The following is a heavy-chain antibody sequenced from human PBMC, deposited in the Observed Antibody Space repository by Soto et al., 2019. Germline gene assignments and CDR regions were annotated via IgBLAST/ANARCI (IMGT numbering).Heavy chain of an antibody. Sequence: ASVKVSCKASGYTFTGYYMHWVRQAPGQGLEWMGWINPNSGGTNYAQKFQGRVTMTRDTSISTAYMELSRLRSDDAAVYYCAFSYYYDSRAYAFDIWGQGTMVTVSS. V-gene: IGHV1-2*02. CDR1: GYTFTGYY. J-gene: IGHJ3*02. CDR3: AFSYYYDSRAYAFDI. D-gene: IGHD3-22*01. CDR2: INPNSGGT.